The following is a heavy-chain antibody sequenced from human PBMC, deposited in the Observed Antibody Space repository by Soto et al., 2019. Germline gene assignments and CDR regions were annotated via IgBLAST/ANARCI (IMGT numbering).Heavy chain of an antibody. CDR3: ASSGYSYGTRPFDY. CDR1: GGSISSSTW. D-gene: IGHD5-18*01. CDR2: IYHSGST. J-gene: IGHJ4*02. Sequence: QVQLQESGPGLVKPSETLSLTCAVSGGSISSSTWWSWVRQPPGKGLEWIGEIYHSGSTNYNPSLKTRVTISADKSKNQFSLKLRSVTAADTAVYYCASSGYSYGTRPFDYWGQGTLVTVSS. V-gene: IGHV4-4*02.